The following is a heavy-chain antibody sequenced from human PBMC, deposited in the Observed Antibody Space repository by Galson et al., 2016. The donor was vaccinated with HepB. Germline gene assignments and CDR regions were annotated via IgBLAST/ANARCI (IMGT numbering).Heavy chain of an antibody. CDR3: ARDRGDYNNYVNYSDS. V-gene: IGHV3-21*01. D-gene: IGHD4-11*01. Sequence: SLRLSCAASGFTFSSCSMHWVRQAPGKGLEWVSSICTSSSCMYYADSVKGRFTISRDNAKNSLYLQMNSLRAEDTAVYYCARDRGDYNNYVNYSDSWGQGTLVTVSS. CDR1: GFTFSSCS. CDR2: ICTSSSCM. J-gene: IGHJ4*02.